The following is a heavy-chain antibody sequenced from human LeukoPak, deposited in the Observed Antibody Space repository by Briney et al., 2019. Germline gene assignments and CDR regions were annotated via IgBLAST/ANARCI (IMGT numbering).Heavy chain of an antibody. CDR1: GYTFTVNY. J-gene: IGHJ5*02. CDR2: INPNSGGT. D-gene: IGHD3-22*01. Sequence: ASVKVSCKPSGYTFTVNYLHWVRQAPGQGLEWMGWINPNSGGTNYAQKFQGRVTMTRDTSISTAYMELSRLRSDDTAMYYCARGYYYDSSGMNWFDPWGQGTLVTVSS. CDR3: ARGYYYDSSGMNWFDP. V-gene: IGHV1-2*02.